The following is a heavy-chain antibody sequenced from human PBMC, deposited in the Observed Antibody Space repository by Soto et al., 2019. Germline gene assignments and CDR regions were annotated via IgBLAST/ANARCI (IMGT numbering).Heavy chain of an antibody. CDR3: AADPYCSSTSCYTGWYYYYGMDV. Sequence: QMQLVQSGPEVKKPGTSVKVSCKASGFTFTSSAVQWVRQARGQRLEWIGWIVVGSGNTNYAQKFQERVTITRDMSTSTAYMELSSLRSEDTAVYYCAADPYCSSTSCYTGWYYYYGMDVWGQGTTVTVS. J-gene: IGHJ6*02. CDR1: GFTFTSSA. CDR2: IVVGSGNT. V-gene: IGHV1-58*01. D-gene: IGHD2-2*02.